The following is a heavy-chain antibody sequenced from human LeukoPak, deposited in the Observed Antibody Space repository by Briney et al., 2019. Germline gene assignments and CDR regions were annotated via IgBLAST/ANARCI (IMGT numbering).Heavy chain of an antibody. V-gene: IGHV7-4-1*01. D-gene: IGHD1-1*01. CDR3: ARGPTRSHRRYYYYMDV. Sequence: ASVKVSCKASGYTFTSNSINWLRQAPGQGLEWMGWINTNTGNPTYAEGLTGRFVFTLYTSVSSAYLQIDSLKTEDTAVYYCARGPTRSHRRYYYYMDVWGKGTTVTISS. CDR1: GYTFTSNS. CDR2: INTNTGNP. J-gene: IGHJ6*03.